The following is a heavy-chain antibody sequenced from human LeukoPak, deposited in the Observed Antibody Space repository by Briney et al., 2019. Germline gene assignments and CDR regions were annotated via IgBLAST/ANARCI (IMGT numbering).Heavy chain of an antibody. CDR2: IKQDGSEE. Sequence: GGSLRLSCAASGFTFSSYEMNWVRQAPEKGLEWVANIKQDGSEEYYVDSVKGRFTISRDNAKNSLYLQLNSLRAEDTAVYYCARDSPERGYSYGPLDNYFDYWGQGTLVTVSS. J-gene: IGHJ4*02. CDR1: GFTFSSYE. V-gene: IGHV3-7*01. D-gene: IGHD5-18*01. CDR3: ARDSPERGYSYGPLDNYFDY.